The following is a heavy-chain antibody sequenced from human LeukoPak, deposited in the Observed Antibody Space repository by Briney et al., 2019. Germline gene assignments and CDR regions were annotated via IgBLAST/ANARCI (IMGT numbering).Heavy chain of an antibody. Sequence: PGGSLRLSCAASGFTFSGYAMSWVRQTPGKGLVWVSRINSDGSSTSYADSVKGRFTISRDNAKNTLYLQMNSLRAEDTAVYYCARDLAVAGTGGDYWGQGTLVTVSS. J-gene: IGHJ4*02. V-gene: IGHV3-74*01. CDR2: INSDGSST. CDR3: ARDLAVAGTGGDY. D-gene: IGHD6-19*01. CDR1: GFTFSGYA.